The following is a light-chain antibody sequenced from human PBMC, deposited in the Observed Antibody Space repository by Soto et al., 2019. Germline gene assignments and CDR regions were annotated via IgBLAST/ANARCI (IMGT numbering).Light chain of an antibody. CDR2: LRS. J-gene: IGKJ1*01. Sequence: DVVMTQSRLSLPVSPGEPASIACRSSQCLLHSNGYNFLDWYLQKPGQSPQLXIYLRSNRASGVPDRFSGSGSGTDFKLKISRVDADDVGVYYCMQTLQAPWTFGQGTKVDI. V-gene: IGKV2-28*01. CDR3: MQTLQAPWT. CDR1: QCLLHSNGYNF.